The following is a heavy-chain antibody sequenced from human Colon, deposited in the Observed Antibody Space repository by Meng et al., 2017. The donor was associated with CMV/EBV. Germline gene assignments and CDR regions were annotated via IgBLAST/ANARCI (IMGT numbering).Heavy chain of an antibody. CDR3: ASLRSRNAFNI. Sequence: SETLSLTCTVSGGSISTYYWSWIRQPPGKGLEWLGDIYYSWRTTYNPALNSRVTISVDTSKNQFSLKLSSVTPADTAVYYCASLRSRNAFNIWGQGTMVTVSS. J-gene: IGHJ3*02. CDR2: IYYSWRT. V-gene: IGHV4-59*01. CDR1: GGSISTYY.